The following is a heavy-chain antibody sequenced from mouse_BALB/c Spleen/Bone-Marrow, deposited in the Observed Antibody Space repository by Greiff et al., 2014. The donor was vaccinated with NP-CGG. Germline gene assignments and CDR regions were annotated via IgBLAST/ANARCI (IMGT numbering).Heavy chain of an antibody. D-gene: IGHD2-3*01. Sequence: VKLVESGPGPGAPSRSLSITCTVSGFSLTSYGVHWVRQPPGKGLEWLGVIWAVGSTNYNSALMSRLSISKDNSKSQVFLKMNSLQTDDTAMYYCARERENDGYYDIDYWGQGTTLTVSS. V-gene: IGHV2-9*02. CDR2: IWAVGST. J-gene: IGHJ2*01. CDR3: ARERENDGYYDIDY. CDR1: GFSLTSYG.